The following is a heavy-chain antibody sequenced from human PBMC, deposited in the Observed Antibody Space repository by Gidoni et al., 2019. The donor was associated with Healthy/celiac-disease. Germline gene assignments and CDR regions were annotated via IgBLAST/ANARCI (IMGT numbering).Heavy chain of an antibody. CDR3: ARETGIAAAGTDGMDV. Sequence: EVQLVESGGGLVQPGGSLRLSCAASGFTVSSNNMSGVRQAPGKGLEWVSVIYSGGSTYYADSVKGRFTISRHNSKNTLYLQMNSLRAEDTAVYYCARETGIAAAGTDGMDVWGQGTTVTVSS. CDR1: GFTVSSNN. CDR2: IYSGGST. J-gene: IGHJ6*02. V-gene: IGHV3-53*04. D-gene: IGHD6-13*01.